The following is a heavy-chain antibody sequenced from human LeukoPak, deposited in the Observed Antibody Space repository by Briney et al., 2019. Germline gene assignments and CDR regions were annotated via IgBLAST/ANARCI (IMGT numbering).Heavy chain of an antibody. CDR1: GGTFSSYA. CDR3: ARNEPNDYGDSGYFDY. V-gene: IGHV1-69*05. D-gene: IGHD4-17*01. J-gene: IGHJ4*02. Sequence: ASVKVSCKASGGTFSSYAISWVRQAPGQGLEWMGGIIPIFGTANYAQKFQGRVTITTDESTSTAYMELSSLRSEDTAVYYFARNEPNDYGDSGYFDYWGQGTLVTVSS. CDR2: IIPIFGTA.